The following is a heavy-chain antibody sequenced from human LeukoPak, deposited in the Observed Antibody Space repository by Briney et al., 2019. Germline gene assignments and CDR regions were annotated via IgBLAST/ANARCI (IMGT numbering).Heavy chain of an antibody. D-gene: IGHD3-10*01. J-gene: IGHJ5*02. CDR1: GDSISSGAYS. CDR3: ARELWFANAPGAWLDP. Sequence: PSETLSLTCVVSGDSISSGAYSWSWIRQPPGRGLEWIGYIFHSGRTLYNPSLKSRVTISVDKSKNQFSLRLTAVTAADTAVYYCARELWFANAPGAWLDPWGQGTLVTVSS. CDR2: IFHSGRT. V-gene: IGHV4-30-2*01.